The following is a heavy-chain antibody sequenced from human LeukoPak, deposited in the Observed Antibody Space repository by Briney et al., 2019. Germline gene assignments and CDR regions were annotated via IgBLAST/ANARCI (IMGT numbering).Heavy chain of an antibody. V-gene: IGHV4-39*01. J-gene: IGHJ6*03. D-gene: IGHD6-19*01. CDR3: ARHQWHYYYYMGV. CDR2: IYYSGDT. CDR1: GGSISSSSYY. Sequence: SETLSLTCTVSGGSISSSSYYWGWIRQPPGKGLEWVGSIYYSGDTYYNPSLKSRRVTISVDTSKNQFSLRLSSVTAADTAVYYCARHQWHYYYYMGVWGKGSTVTVSS.